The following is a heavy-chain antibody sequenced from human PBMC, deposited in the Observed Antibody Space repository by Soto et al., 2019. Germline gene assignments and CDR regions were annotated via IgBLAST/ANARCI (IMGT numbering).Heavy chain of an antibody. Sequence: GRSLRLSCAASGFTFSDYYMSWIRQAPGKGLEWVSYISSSGSTIYYADSVKGRFTISRDNAKNSLYLQMNSLRAEDTAVYYCAPTGGAYYDSSGSIDYWGQGTLVTVSS. D-gene: IGHD3-22*01. CDR2: ISSSGSTI. V-gene: IGHV3-11*01. J-gene: IGHJ4*02. CDR3: APTGGAYYDSSGSIDY. CDR1: GFTFSDYY.